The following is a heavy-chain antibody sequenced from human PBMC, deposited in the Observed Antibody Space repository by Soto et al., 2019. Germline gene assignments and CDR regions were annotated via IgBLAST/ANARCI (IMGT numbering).Heavy chain of an antibody. Sequence: SETLSLTCTVSGDSMITISYYWSWIRQPPGKGLEWIGEINHSGSTNYNPSLKSRVTISVDTSKNQFSLKLSSVTAADTAVYYCAIRSRAENKRIYCSSTSCDRFDPWGQGTLVTVSS. CDR3: AIRSRAENKRIYCSSTSCDRFDP. CDR1: GDSMITISYY. D-gene: IGHD2-2*01. J-gene: IGHJ5*02. V-gene: IGHV4-39*07. CDR2: INHSGST.